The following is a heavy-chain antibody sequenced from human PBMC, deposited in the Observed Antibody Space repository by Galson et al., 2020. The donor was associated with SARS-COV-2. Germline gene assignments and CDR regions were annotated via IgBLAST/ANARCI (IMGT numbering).Heavy chain of an antibody. CDR1: GFTFSDYW. J-gene: IGHJ3*01. CDR2: MNSDGTVR. V-gene: IGHV3-74*01. Sequence: GGSLRLSCGASGFTFSDYWMHWVRQVPGKGLVWVSRMNSDGTVRDYTDSVKDRFTISRDNSRSTLFLQMDSLRAEDTAVYYCARADVLLDAFDVWGQGTMVTV. D-gene: IGHD2-15*01. CDR3: ARADVLLDAFDV.